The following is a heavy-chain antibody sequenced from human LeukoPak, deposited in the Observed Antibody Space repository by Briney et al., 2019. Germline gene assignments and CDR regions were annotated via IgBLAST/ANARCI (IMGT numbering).Heavy chain of an antibody. V-gene: IGHV1-2*02. CDR1: GYIFTGYH. CDR3: ARVFGGSYPDYFDY. Sequence: ASVKVSCKASGYIFTGYHMHWVRQAPGQGLERMGWINPKSGGTNYAQKFQGRVTMTRDTSISTAYMELSSLRSDDTAVYYCARVFGGSYPDYFDYWGQGTLVTVSS. J-gene: IGHJ4*02. D-gene: IGHD1-26*01. CDR2: INPKSGGT.